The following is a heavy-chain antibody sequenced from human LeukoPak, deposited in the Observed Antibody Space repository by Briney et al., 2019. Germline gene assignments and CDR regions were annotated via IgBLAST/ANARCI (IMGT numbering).Heavy chain of an antibody. Sequence: KPSETLSLTCAVYGGSSSGYYWSWIRQPPGKGLEWIGEINHSGSTNYNPSLKSRVTISVDTSKNQFSLKLSSVTAADTAVYYCARASIFGVVISIDYWGQGTLVTVSS. CDR1: GGSSSGYY. CDR3: ARASIFGVVISIDY. V-gene: IGHV4-34*01. D-gene: IGHD3-3*01. CDR2: INHSGST. J-gene: IGHJ4*02.